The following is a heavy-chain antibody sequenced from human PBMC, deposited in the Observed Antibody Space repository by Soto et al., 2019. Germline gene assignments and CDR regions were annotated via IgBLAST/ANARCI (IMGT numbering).Heavy chain of an antibody. V-gene: IGHV6-1*01. J-gene: IGHJ6*02. CDR3: ARDRDIVVVPAAIRSNYYYYGMDV. D-gene: IGHD2-2*02. CDR1: GDSGSSNSAA. CDR2: TYYRSKWYN. Sequence: SQTLSLTCAISGDSGSSNSAAWNWIRQAPSRGLEGRGRTYYRSKWYNDYAVSVKSRITINPDTSKNQFSLQLNSVTPEDTAVYYCARDRDIVVVPAAIRSNYYYYGMDVWGQGTTVTVSS.